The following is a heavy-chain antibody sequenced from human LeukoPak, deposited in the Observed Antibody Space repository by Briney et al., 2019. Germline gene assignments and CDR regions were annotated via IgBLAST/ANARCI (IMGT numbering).Heavy chain of an antibody. CDR1: GFTFSSYS. J-gene: IGHJ3*02. Sequence: GGSLRLSCAASGFTFSSYSMNWVRQAPGKGPEWVSSISSSSSYIYYADSVKGRFTISRDNDKNSLYLQMNSLRAEDTAVYYCARNIVGTTTIGDALGIWGQGTMVSDSS. CDR2: ISSSSSYI. CDR3: ARNIVGTTTIGDALGI. D-gene: IGHD1-26*01. V-gene: IGHV3-21*01.